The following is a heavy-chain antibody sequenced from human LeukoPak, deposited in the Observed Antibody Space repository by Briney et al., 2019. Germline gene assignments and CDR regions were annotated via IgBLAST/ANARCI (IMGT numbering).Heavy chain of an antibody. CDR2: INPSGGST. CDR3: ASYHRGYNFGDAFDI. Sequence: ASVKVSCKASGYTFTSYYMHWVRQAPGQGLEWMGIINPSGGSTSYAQKFQGRVTMTRDMSTSTVYMELSSLRSDDTAVYYCASYHRGYNFGDAFDIWGQGTMVTVSS. CDR1: GYTFTSYY. D-gene: IGHD1-20*01. J-gene: IGHJ3*02. V-gene: IGHV1-46*01.